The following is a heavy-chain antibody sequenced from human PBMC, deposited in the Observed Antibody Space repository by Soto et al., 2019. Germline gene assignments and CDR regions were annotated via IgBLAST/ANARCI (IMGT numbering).Heavy chain of an antibody. D-gene: IGHD6-6*01. V-gene: IGHV4-31*03. Sequence: SLTCTVSGGSISSGGYYWIWIRQHPGKGLEWIGYIYYSGSTYYNPSLKSRVTISVDTSKNQFSLKLSSVSAEDTAVYYCARVDPSRISSYFDYWGQGTLVTVSS. CDR3: ARVDPSRISSYFDY. J-gene: IGHJ4*02. CDR1: GGSISSGGYY. CDR2: IYYSGST.